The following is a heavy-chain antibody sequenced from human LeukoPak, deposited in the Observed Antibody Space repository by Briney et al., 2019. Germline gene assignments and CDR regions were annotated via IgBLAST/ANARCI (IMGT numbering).Heavy chain of an antibody. Sequence: PGGSLRLSCAASGFTFSSYWMHWVRQAPGKGLVWVSRINSDGSSTSYADSVKGRFTISRDNAKITLYLQMNSLRAEDTAVYYCARDEMGSSWYYYWGQGTLVTVSS. V-gene: IGHV3-74*01. J-gene: IGHJ4*02. CDR3: ARDEMGSSWYYY. D-gene: IGHD6-13*01. CDR1: GFTFSSYW. CDR2: INSDGSST.